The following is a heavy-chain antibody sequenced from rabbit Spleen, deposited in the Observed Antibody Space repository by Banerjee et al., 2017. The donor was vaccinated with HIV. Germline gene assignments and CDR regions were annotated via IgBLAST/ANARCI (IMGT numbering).Heavy chain of an antibody. V-gene: IGHV1S7*01. Sequence: QLVESGGGLVQPGGSLKLSCKASGFDFSTYSMSWVRQAPGKGLEWIGYVVPIFGVTYYANWVNGRFTISSHNAQNTLYLQLNSLTAADTATYFCARDAGTYDYIDAYFNLWGPGTLVTVS. CDR3: ARDAGTYDYIDAYFNL. CDR1: GFDFSTYS. CDR2: VVPIFGVT. D-gene: IGHD4-2*01. J-gene: IGHJ4*01.